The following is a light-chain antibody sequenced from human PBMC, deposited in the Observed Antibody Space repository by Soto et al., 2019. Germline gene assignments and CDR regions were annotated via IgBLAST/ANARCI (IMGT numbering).Light chain of an antibody. V-gene: IGLV2-11*01. CDR3: YSYAGSSYG. J-gene: IGLJ1*01. CDR2: DVS. Sequence: QSALTQPRSVSGSPGQSVTISCTGTSSDFGGYDYVSWYQQHPDKAPKLMIYDVSKRPSGVPDRFSGSKSGNTASLTISGLQAEDEADYYCYSYAGSSYGFGTGTKVTVL. CDR1: SSDFGGYDY.